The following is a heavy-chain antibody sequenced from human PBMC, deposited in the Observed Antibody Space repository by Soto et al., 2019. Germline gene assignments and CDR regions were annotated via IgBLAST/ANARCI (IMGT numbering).Heavy chain of an antibody. CDR1: GFTFGDYA. J-gene: IGHJ3*02. D-gene: IGHD3-16*01. CDR3: TRDLLGVRAFDI. V-gene: IGHV3-49*03. Sequence: EVQLVESGGDLVQPGRSLRLSCTTSGFTFGDYAVSWLRQAPGKGLEWVSFIRSKVSGGTAEYAASVKGRFTISRDDSKSIAYLQMNSLKIEDTAVYCTRDLLGVRAFDIWGHGTMVTVSS. CDR2: IRSKVSGGTA.